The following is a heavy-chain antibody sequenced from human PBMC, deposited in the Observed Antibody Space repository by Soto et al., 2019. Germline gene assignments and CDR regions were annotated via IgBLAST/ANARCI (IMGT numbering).Heavy chain of an antibody. CDR3: AKETEVGYCSSTSCYRENPDFDY. Sequence: QVQLVESGGGVVQPGRSLRLSCAASGFTFSSYGMHWVRQAPGKGLEWVAVISYDGSNKYYADSVKGRFTISRDNSKNTXXLXMXXLRAEDTAVYYCAKETEVGYCSSTSCYRENPDFDYWGQGTLVTVSS. J-gene: IGHJ4*02. CDR1: GFTFSSYG. D-gene: IGHD2-2*01. CDR2: ISYDGSNK. V-gene: IGHV3-30*18.